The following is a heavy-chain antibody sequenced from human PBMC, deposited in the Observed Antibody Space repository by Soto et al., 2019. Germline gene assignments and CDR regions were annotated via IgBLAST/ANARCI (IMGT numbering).Heavy chain of an antibody. J-gene: IGHJ6*02. D-gene: IGHD4-17*01. CDR3: AKFGDYGDSPYYYGMDV. CDR2: ISGSGGST. CDR1: GFTFSSYA. Sequence: PGGSLRLSCAASGFTFSSYAMSWVRQAPGKGLEWVSAISGSGGSTYYADSVKGRFTISRDNSKNTLYLQMNSLRAEDTAVYYCAKFGDYGDSPYYYGMDVWGQGTTVTVSS. V-gene: IGHV3-23*01.